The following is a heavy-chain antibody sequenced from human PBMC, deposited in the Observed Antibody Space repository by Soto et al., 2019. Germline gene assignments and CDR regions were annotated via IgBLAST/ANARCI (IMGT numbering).Heavy chain of an antibody. D-gene: IGHD2-15*01. CDR2: ISYDGSNQ. CDR1: GFTFSSYG. Sequence: QVQLVESGGGVVQPGKSLRLSCAASGFTFSSYGMHWVRQAPGMRLEWVAIISYDGSNQYYADSMKGRFTISRDNSKNTLYLQMNSLRAEDIAFYYGDKRRQVGDYYYGMDVWGQGTTVTVSS. CDR3: DKRRQVGDYYYGMDV. J-gene: IGHJ6*02. V-gene: IGHV3-30*18.